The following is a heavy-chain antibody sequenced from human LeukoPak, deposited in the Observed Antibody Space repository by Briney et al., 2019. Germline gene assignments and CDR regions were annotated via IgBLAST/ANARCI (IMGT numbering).Heavy chain of an antibody. J-gene: IGHJ3*02. CDR2: ISSSSSYI. CDR1: GFTFSSYS. Sequence: GGSLRLSCAASGFTFSSYSMNWVRQAPGKGLEWVSSISSSSSYIYYADSVKGRFTISRDNAKNSLYLQMNSLRAEDTAVYYCARDRGWLQRAFDIWGQGTMVTVSS. D-gene: IGHD5-24*01. V-gene: IGHV3-21*01. CDR3: ARDRGWLQRAFDI.